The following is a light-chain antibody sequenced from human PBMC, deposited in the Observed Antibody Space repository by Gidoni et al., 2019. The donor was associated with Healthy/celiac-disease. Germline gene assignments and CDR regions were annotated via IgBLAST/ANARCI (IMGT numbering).Light chain of an antibody. J-gene: IGKJ4*01. V-gene: IGKV1-39*01. CDR3: QQSYSTPRT. Sequence: DTQMTQSPSSLSASVGDSIPITCRASQSISSYLNWYQQKPGKAPKLLIYAASSLQSGVPSRFSGSGSGTDFTLTISSLQPEDFATYYCQQSYSTPRTFGGGTKVEIK. CDR2: AAS. CDR1: QSISSY.